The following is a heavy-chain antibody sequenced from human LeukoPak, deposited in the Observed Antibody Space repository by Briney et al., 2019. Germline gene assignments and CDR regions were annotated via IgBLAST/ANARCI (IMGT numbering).Heavy chain of an antibody. V-gene: IGHV4-59*01. CDR1: GGSISSYY. J-gene: IGHJ4*02. Sequence: SETLSLTCSVSGGSISSYYWSWIRQPPGKGLEWIGYIYYSGSTNYNPSLKSRVTISVDTSKNQFSLKLSSVTAADMAVYYCASGAIAATSFFDYWGQGTLVTVSS. D-gene: IGHD6-25*01. CDR3: ASGAIAATSFFDY. CDR2: IYYSGST.